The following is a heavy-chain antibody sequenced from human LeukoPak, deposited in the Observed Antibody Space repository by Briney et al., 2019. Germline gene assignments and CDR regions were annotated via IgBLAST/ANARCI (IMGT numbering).Heavy chain of an antibody. CDR1: GFTFSSYS. CDR2: ISSSSSTI. V-gene: IGHV3-48*01. Sequence: GGSLRLSCAASGFTFSSYSMNWVRQAPGKGLEWVSYISSSSSTIYYADSVKGRFTISRDNAKNSLYLQMNSLRAEDTAVYYCAREREDYYFDYWGQGTLVTVSS. CDR3: AREREDYYFDY. J-gene: IGHJ4*02. D-gene: IGHD2-15*01.